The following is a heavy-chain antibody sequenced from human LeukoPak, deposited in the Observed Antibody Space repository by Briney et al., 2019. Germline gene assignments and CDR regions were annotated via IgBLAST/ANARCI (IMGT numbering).Heavy chain of an antibody. CDR3: ARGARRICSSTSCPFDP. D-gene: IGHD2-2*01. J-gene: IGHJ5*02. CDR1: GFTFSSYA. Sequence: GGSLRLSCAASGFTFSSYAMSWVRQAPGKGLEWVSAISGGGTYTYYADSVKGRFTISRDNSKNTLYLQMNSLRAEDTAVYYCARGARRICSSTSCPFDPWGQGTLVTVSS. CDR2: ISGGGTYT. V-gene: IGHV3-23*01.